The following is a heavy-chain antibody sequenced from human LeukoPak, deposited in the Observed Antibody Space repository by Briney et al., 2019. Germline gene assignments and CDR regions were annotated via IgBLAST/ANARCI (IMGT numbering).Heavy chain of an antibody. CDR1: GGSISSSSYY. D-gene: IGHD1-7*01. J-gene: IGHJ3*02. V-gene: IGHV4-39*07. CDR3: ARDRDWNYGAGAFDI. Sequence: SETLSLTCTVSGGSISSSSYYWGWIRQPPGKGLEWIGSIYYSGSTYYNPSLKSRVTISVDMSKNQFSLKLSSVTAADTAVYYCARDRDWNYGAGAFDIWGQGTMVTVSS. CDR2: IYYSGST.